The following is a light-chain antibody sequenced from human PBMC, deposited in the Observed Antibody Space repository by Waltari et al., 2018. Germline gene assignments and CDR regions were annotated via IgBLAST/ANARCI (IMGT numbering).Light chain of an antibody. CDR2: KAS. CDR3: QQYITYWT. V-gene: IGKV1-5*03. Sequence: DIQMTQSPSTLSASVGDRVTITCRASQSISSWVAWYQQKPGKAPKLLIYKASSLESGVPSRCSGSGSRTEFTLTISSLQPDDFATYYCQQYITYWTFGQGTKVEIK. CDR1: QSISSW. J-gene: IGKJ1*01.